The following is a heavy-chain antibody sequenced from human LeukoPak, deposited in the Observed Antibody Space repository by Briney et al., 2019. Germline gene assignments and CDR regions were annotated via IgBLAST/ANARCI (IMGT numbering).Heavy chain of an antibody. CDR2: INPSGGST. Sequence: ATVKVSCKASGYTFTSYYMHWVRQAPGQGPEWMGIINPSGGSTSYAQKFQGRVTMTRDMSTSTVYMELSSLRSEDTAVYYCARVGRGIQLWPLDYWGQGTLVTVSS. D-gene: IGHD5-18*01. CDR1: GYTFTSYY. CDR3: ARVGRGIQLWPLDY. V-gene: IGHV1-46*01. J-gene: IGHJ4*02.